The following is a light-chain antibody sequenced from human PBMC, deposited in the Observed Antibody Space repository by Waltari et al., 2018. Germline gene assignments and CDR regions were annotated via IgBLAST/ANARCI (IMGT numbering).Light chain of an antibody. V-gene: IGLV1-51*01. CDR2: DNN. Sequence: QSVLTQPPSVSAAPGQKVTISCSGSSSNIGNNYVYWYQQLPGTAPKLLIYDNNKRPSGIPDRFSGSKSGTSATLGITGLQTGDEADYYCGTWDSSLSRWVFGGGTKLTVL. CDR1: SSNIGNNY. CDR3: GTWDSSLSRWV. J-gene: IGLJ3*02.